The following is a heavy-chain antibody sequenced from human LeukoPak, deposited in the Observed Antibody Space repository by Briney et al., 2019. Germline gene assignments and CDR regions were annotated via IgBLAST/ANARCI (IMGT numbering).Heavy chain of an antibody. J-gene: IGHJ6*03. D-gene: IGHD1-26*01. CDR1: GFTFSSYA. CDR3: ARSTPDYYYYYMDV. CDR2: ISGSGGST. V-gene: IGHV3-23*01. Sequence: GGSLRLSCAASGFTFSSYAMSWVRQTPGKGLEWVSTISGSGGSTYYADSVKGRFTISRDNSKNTPYLQMNSPRAEDTAVYYCARSTPDYYYYYMDVWGKGTTVTVSS.